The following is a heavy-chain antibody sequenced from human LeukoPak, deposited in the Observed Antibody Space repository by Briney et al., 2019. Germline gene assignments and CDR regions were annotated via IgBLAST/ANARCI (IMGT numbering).Heavy chain of an antibody. D-gene: IGHD1-26*01. J-gene: IGHJ4*02. CDR3: ARVKDIVGATSYYFGY. V-gene: IGHV1-69*13. CDR1: GGTFNSYA. CDR2: IIPIFGTA. Sequence: SVKVSCKASGGTFNSYAISWVRQAPGQGLEWMGGIIPIFGTANYAQKFQGRVTITADESTSTAYMELSSLRSEDTAVYYCARVKDIVGATSYYFGYWGQGTLVTVSS.